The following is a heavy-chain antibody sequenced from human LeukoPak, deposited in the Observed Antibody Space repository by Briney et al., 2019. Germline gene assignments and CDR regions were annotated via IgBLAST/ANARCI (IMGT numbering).Heavy chain of an antibody. CDR1: GFTFSSYW. CDR3: ARVGYSYGWAFDY. V-gene: IGHV3-7*01. D-gene: IGHD5-18*01. CDR2: IKQDGSER. J-gene: IGHJ4*02. Sequence: GGSLRLSCAASGFTFSSYWMSWVRQAPGKGLEWVANIKQDGSERYYVDSVKGRFIISRDNAKNSLYLQMNSLRAEDTAVYYCARVGYSYGWAFDYWGQGTLVTVSS.